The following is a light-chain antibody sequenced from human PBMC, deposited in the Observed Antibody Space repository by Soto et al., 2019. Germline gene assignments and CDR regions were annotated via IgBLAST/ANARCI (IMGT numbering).Light chain of an antibody. V-gene: IGKV3-11*01. CDR1: QSVSSY. Sequence: EIVLTQSPATLSLSPGERATLSCRASQSVSSYLAGYQQKPGQAPRLLIYDASNRATGIPARFSGSGSGTDFTLTISSLESEDFAVDYCHQRSNWPRFTFGPETKVDIK. CDR3: HQRSNWPRFT. CDR2: DAS. J-gene: IGKJ3*01.